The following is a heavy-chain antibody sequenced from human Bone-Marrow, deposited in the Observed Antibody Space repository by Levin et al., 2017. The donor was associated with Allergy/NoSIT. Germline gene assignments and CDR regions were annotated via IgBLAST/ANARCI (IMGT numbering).Heavy chain of an antibody. V-gene: IGHV1-69*06. CDR2: IIPVLSTT. CDR3: ARGVFRHDSGSSFKYPMEYYYYMDV. D-gene: IGHD6-6*01. Sequence: KISCKASGGTFSTYAISWVRRAPGQGLEWMGGIIPVLSTTHYAQKFQGRVSITADKSTMTAYMEVSGLRSEDTAMYYCARGVFRHDSGSSFKYPMEYYYYMDVWGKGTTVTVSS. CDR1: GGTFSTYA. J-gene: IGHJ6*03.